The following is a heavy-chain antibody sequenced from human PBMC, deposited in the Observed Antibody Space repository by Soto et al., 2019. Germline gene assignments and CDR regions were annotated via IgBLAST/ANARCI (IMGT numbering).Heavy chain of an antibody. Sequence: SETLSLTCAVYGGSFSCYYWSWIRQPPGKGLEWIGEINHSGSTNYNPSLKSRVTISVDTSKNQFSLKLSSVTAADTAVYYCARGGAAAGTGSYYYGMDVWGQGTTVTVSS. V-gene: IGHV4-34*01. J-gene: IGHJ6*02. CDR2: INHSGST. CDR3: ARGGAAAGTGSYYYGMDV. D-gene: IGHD6-13*01. CDR1: GGSFSCYY.